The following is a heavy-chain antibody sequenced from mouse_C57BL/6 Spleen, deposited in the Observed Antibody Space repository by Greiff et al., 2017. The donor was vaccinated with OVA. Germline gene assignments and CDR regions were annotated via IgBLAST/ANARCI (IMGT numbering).Heavy chain of an antibody. J-gene: IGHJ3*01. V-gene: IGHV1-50*01. CDR1: GYTFTSYW. Sequence: VKLQQPGAELVKPGASVKLSCKASGYTFTSYWMQWVKQRPGQGLEWIGEIDPSDSYTNYNQKFKGKATLTVDTSSSTAYMQLSSLTSEDSAVYYCARGYGNYFAYWGQGTLVTVSA. D-gene: IGHD2-10*02. CDR3: ARGYGNYFAY. CDR2: IDPSDSYT.